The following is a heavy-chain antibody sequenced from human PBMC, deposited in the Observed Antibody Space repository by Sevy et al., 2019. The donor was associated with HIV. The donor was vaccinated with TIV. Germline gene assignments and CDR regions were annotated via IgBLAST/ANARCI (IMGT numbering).Heavy chain of an antibody. CDR3: ARSLYLDY. Sequence: SETLSLTCTVSGYSISSGYYWGWIRQPPGKGLEWIGSSLHSGSTYCNTSLESRVTISVDTSKNQFSLKMSSVTAADTAVYYCARSLYLDYWGQGILVTVSS. CDR2: SLHSGST. J-gene: IGHJ4*02. D-gene: IGHD3-10*01. V-gene: IGHV4-38-2*02. CDR1: GYSISSGYY.